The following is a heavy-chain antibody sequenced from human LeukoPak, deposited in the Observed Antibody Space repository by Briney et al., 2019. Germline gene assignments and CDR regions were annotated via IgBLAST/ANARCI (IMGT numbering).Heavy chain of an antibody. V-gene: IGHV4-34*01. D-gene: IGHD6-19*01. CDR2: INHSGST. CDR3: ARGQWLVAYYFDY. CDR1: GGSFSGYY. J-gene: IGHJ4*02. Sequence: SETLSLTCAVYGGSFSGYYWSWIRQPPGKGLEWIGEINHSGSTNYNPSLKSRVTISVDTSKNQFSLKLSSVTAADTAVYYCARGQWLVAYYFDYWGQGTLVTVSS.